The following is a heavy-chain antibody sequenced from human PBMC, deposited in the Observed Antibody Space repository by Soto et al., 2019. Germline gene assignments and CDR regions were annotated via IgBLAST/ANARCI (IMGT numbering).Heavy chain of an antibody. CDR2: IAPHSGRT. Sequence: QVQLVQSGPEVKNPGASVRVSCVASGYAFTSYGVNWVRQAPGQGLEWMGWIAPHSGRTTYLPKFQGRVTMIADVSTNTAYIELRSLKSDDTGIYFCARAATGSYHSAYWGQGTVVTVSS. CDR1: GYAFTSYG. CDR3: ARAATGSYHSAY. D-gene: IGHD3-10*01. J-gene: IGHJ4*02. V-gene: IGHV1-18*04.